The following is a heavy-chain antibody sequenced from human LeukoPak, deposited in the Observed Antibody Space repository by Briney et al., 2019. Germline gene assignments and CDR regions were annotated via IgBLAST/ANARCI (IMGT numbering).Heavy chain of an antibody. J-gene: IGHJ4*02. V-gene: IGHV3-74*01. CDR2: INSDGRST. CDR1: GFTFNTYW. Sequence: GGSLRLSCEASGFTFNTYWMHWVRQAPGKGLVWVSRINSDGRSTTYADSVKGRITISRDNAKNTLYLHMNSLRVEDTAVYYCARDGGGAGNYCVDYRGQGTLVTVSS. D-gene: IGHD3-10*01. CDR3: ARDGGGAGNYCVDY.